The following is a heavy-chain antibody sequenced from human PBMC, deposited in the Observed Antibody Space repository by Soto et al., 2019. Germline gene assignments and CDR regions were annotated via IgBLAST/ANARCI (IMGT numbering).Heavy chain of an antibody. J-gene: IGHJ1*01. V-gene: IGHV4-59*13. CDR1: GGSFNKDY. CDR2: MSHSGIT. Sequence: SATLSPTCTHPGGSFNKDYWTCVRQSPWKVLERIGYMSHSGITDYNPSVKSRVTISIDKSKNLFSLKLTSVTAADTAVYYCPRDRYFYDSAGYYRTLDSWGQGILLTVSS. CDR3: PRDRYFYDSAGYYRTLDS. D-gene: IGHD3-22*01.